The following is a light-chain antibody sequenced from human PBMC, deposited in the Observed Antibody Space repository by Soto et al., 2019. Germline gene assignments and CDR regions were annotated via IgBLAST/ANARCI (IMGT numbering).Light chain of an antibody. J-gene: IGKJ2*01. Sequence: EIALTQSPGTLSLSPGERATLSCRASQTVSSSYLSWYQQKPGQAPRLLIYLASSRATGIPDRFSVSGSGTDFTLTISRLEPEDFAVYYCQQHSSSPHMYTFGQGTKLEIK. CDR1: QTVSSSY. V-gene: IGKV3-20*01. CDR2: LAS. CDR3: QQHSSSPHMYT.